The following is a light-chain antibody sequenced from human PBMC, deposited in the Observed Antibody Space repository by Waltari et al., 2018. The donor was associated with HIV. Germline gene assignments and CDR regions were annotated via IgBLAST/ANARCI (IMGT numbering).Light chain of an antibody. V-gene: IGLV3-25*03. Sequence: DLTQPPSVSVPPGQTATITCTGDALTTQYGYWYQKKAGQAPVLLINKDSERLSGIPERFSGSRSGTSRTLTIKGVRAEDEAEDYCESADSSGVDFVVFGGGTKLTVL. CDR1: ALTTQY. CDR2: KDS. CDR3: ESADSSGVDFVV. J-gene: IGLJ2*01.